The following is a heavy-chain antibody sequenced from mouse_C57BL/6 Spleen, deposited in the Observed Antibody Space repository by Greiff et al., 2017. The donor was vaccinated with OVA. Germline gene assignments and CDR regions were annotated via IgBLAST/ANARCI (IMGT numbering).Heavy chain of an antibody. CDR3: ARSIYYDYDDGFAY. CDR1: GFTFTDYY. CDR2: IRNKANGYTT. Sequence: EVNVVESGGGLVQPGGSLSLSCAASGFTFTDYYMSWVRQPPGKALEWLGFIRNKANGYTTEYSVSVKGRFTISRDYSQSILYLQMNALRAEDSATYYCARSIYYDYDDGFAYWGQGTLVTVSA. J-gene: IGHJ3*01. V-gene: IGHV7-3*01. D-gene: IGHD2-4*01.